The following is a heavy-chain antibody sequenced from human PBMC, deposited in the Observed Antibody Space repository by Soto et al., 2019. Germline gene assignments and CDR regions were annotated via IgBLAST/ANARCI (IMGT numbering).Heavy chain of an antibody. D-gene: IGHD4-17*01. CDR2: IYPDDSDT. CDR1: GYSFTKYW. J-gene: IGHJ6*02. CDR3: VRDTVITPGGNYYYYGMDV. V-gene: IGHV5-51*01. Sequence: GESLKISCKGSGYSFTKYWIGWVRQMPGKGLEWMGIIYPDDSDTRYSPSFQGQVTISADKSINTAYLQWSSLQASDTAMYYCVRDTVITPGGNYYYYGMDVWGQGTTVTVS.